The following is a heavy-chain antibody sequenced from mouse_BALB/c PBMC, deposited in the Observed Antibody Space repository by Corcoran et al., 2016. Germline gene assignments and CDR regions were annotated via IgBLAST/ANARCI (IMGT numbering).Heavy chain of an antibody. CDR2: ISCYNGAT. V-gene: IGHV1S34*01. CDR3: ERGGDGYYFAY. D-gene: IGHD2-3*01. J-gene: IGHJ3*01. CDR1: GYSFTGYY. Sequence: LVKTGASVKISCKASGYSFTGYYMHWVKQRHGKSLEWIGYISCYNGATSYNQKFKGKATFTVDTSSSTAYMQFNSLTSEDSAVYYCERGGDGYYFAYWGQGTLVTVSA.